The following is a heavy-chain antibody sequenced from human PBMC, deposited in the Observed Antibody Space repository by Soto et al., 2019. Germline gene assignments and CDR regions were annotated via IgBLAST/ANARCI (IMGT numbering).Heavy chain of an antibody. Sequence: QVQLVQSGAEVKKPESSVKVSCKASGGTFSRHAISWVRQAPGQGLEWMGGIIPMFGTADHAQKFQGRVTITADESMTTAYMELSSLRSEDTAVYYCARETYSTSTYYYYGMDVWGQGTTVTVSS. V-gene: IGHV1-69*12. CDR3: ARETYSTSTYYYYGMDV. J-gene: IGHJ6*02. CDR2: IIPMFGTA. D-gene: IGHD6-13*01. CDR1: GGTFSRHA.